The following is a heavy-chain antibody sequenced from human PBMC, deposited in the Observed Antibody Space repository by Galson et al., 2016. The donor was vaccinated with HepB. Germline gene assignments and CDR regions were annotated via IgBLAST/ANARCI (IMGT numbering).Heavy chain of an antibody. CDR2: IYYSGSS. Sequence: LSLTCTVSGGSISSSSYYWGWIRQPPGKGLEWIGSIYYSGSSSYNPSLQSRFTISIDTSKNQYSLKLSSVTAADTAVYYGAREPDYGNIRVYFDLWGQGTLVTVSS. D-gene: IGHD4-17*01. CDR1: GGSISSSSYY. CDR3: AREPDYGNIRVYFDL. V-gene: IGHV4-39*07. J-gene: IGHJ4*02.